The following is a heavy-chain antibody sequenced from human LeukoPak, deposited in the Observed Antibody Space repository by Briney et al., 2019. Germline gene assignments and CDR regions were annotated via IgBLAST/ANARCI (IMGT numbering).Heavy chain of an antibody. CDR1: GGTFSSYA. J-gene: IGHJ4*02. CDR2: IVPIFGTA. V-gene: IGHV1-69*13. D-gene: IGHD1-26*01. Sequence: SVKVSCKASGGTFSSYAISWVRQAPGQGLEWMGGIVPIFGTANYAQKFQGRVTITADESTSTAYMELSSLRSEDTAVYYCARRIGGPIRGSYDYWGQGTLVTVSS. CDR3: ARRIGGPIRGSYDY.